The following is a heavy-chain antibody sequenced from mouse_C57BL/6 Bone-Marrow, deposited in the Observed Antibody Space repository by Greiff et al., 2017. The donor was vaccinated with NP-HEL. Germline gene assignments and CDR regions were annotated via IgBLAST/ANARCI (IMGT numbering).Heavy chain of an antibody. CDR3: ARRYNYDYPYYAMDY. J-gene: IGHJ4*01. CDR2: IDPSDSYT. CDR1: GYTFTSYW. D-gene: IGHD2-4*01. Sequence: VQLQQPGAELVMPGASVKLSCKASGYTFTSYWMHWVKQRPGQGLEWIGEIDPSDSYTNYNQKFKGKSTLTVDKSSSTAYMQLSSLTSEDSAVYYCARRYNYDYPYYAMDYWGQGTSVTVSS. V-gene: IGHV1-69*01.